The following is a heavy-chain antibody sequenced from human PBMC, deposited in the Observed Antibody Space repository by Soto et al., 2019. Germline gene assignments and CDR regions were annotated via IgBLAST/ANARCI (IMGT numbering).Heavy chain of an antibody. Sequence: QVQLQESGPGLVKPSETLSLTCTVSGGSVSGGSFYWTWIRQPPGKALEWIGYIYYSGRTNYSPFLKSRVTMSVDTFKKQVSLKVSSVTAADTAVYYCARAPVVTGMFDPWGQGTLVTVSS. D-gene: IGHD2-21*02. CDR1: GGSVSGGSFY. CDR3: ARAPVVTGMFDP. CDR2: IYYSGRT. V-gene: IGHV4-61*01. J-gene: IGHJ5*02.